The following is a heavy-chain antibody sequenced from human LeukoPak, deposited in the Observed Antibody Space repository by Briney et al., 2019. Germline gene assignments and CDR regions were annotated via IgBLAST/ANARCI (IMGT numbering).Heavy chain of an antibody. CDR1: GFTFSNAW. J-gene: IGHJ4*02. V-gene: IGHV3-15*01. CDR2: IKSKTDGGTT. CDR3: TLLRYYYDSSGYDY. D-gene: IGHD3-22*01. Sequence: GGSLRLSCAASGFTFSNAWMSWVRQAPGKGLEWVGRIKSKTDGGTTDYAAPVKGRFTISRDDSKNTLYLQMNSLKTEDTAVYYCTLLRYYYDSSGYDYWGQGTLVTVSS.